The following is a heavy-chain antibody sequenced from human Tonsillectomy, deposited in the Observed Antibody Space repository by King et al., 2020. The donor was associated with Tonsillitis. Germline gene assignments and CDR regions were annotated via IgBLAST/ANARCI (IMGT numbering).Heavy chain of an antibody. CDR1: DFTFSSYT. V-gene: IGHV3-23*04. CDR3: AKVGSSWFAEYFHH. Sequence: VQLVESGGGLVQPGGSLRLSCAASDFTFSSYTMSWVRQAPGKGLEWVSSIGGSGATTDFADSVKGRFTISRDNSNNTLFLQMSSLRSEDTAIYYCAKVGSSWFAEYFHHWGQGTLVTVSS. D-gene: IGHD6-13*01. J-gene: IGHJ1*01. CDR2: IGGSGATT.